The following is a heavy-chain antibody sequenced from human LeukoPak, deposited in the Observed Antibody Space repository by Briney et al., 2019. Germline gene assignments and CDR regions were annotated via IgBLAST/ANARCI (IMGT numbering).Heavy chain of an antibody. D-gene: IGHD3-10*01. CDR1: GFTVSSNY. Sequence: PGGSLRLSCAASGFTVSSNYMIWVRQASGKGPECVSVIYSDGTTYYADSVKGRFTISRDNSKNTLYLQMNSLRAEDSAVYYCAKGGTSTMVRGVIGYMDVWGKGTTVTISS. V-gene: IGHV3-66*01. J-gene: IGHJ6*03. CDR3: AKGGTSTMVRGVIGYMDV. CDR2: IYSDGTT.